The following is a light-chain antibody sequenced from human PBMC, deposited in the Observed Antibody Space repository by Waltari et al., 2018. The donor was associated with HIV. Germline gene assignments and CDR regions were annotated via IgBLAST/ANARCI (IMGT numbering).Light chain of an antibody. V-gene: IGKV3-20*01. CDR2: GAS. CDR3: QQYGGSPLVT. CDR1: QSVSNNY. J-gene: IGKJ4*01. Sequence: EIVLTQSPGPLPLSPGARATLSCRASQSVSNNYLSWYQQKPGQAPRLLIFGASNRAAGIPDRFSGSGSGTDFTLTISRLEPEDFAMYYCQQYGGSPLVTFGGGTKVEIK.